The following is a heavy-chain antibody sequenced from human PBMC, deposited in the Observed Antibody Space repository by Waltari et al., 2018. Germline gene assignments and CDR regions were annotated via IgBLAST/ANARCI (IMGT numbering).Heavy chain of an antibody. CDR2: IYYSGST. D-gene: IGHD6-6*01. Sequence: QLQLQESGPGLVKPSETLSLTCTVSGGSISSSSYYWGWIRQPPGKGLEWIGSIYYSGSTYYNPALKSRVTISVDTSKNQLSLKLSSVTAADTAVYYCARVHPMDGAARPDRWFDPWGQGTLVTVSS. CDR3: ARVHPMDGAARPDRWFDP. V-gene: IGHV4-39*07. J-gene: IGHJ5*02. CDR1: GGSISSSSYY.